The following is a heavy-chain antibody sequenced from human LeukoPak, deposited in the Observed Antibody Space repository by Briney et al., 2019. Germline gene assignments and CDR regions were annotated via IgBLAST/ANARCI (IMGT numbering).Heavy chain of an antibody. Sequence: GSSVKVSCKAPGGTFSAYAFSWVRQAPGQGLEWMGKVIPILGTADYAQKFQGRVSITADKTTSTAYMELTSLRSGDTAVYYCARDDTSSASRGNDYYGMDVWGQGTTVTVSS. CDR2: VIPILGTA. V-gene: IGHV1-69*04. D-gene: IGHD1-1*01. CDR3: ARDDTSSASRGNDYYGMDV. CDR1: GGTFSAYA. J-gene: IGHJ6*02.